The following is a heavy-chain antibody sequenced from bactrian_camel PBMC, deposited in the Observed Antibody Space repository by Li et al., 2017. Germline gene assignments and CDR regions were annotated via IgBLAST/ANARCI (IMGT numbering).Heavy chain of an antibody. Sequence: QVQLVESGGGSVQAGGSLTLTCVISDYTFNDCGVAWYRQKQGEYERKSVSTIRLDGSTIYSDDVKGRFTIPQDTSKNTVFLQMNNLKTEDTGVYYCAADFPGDRRRSTLQIGRTALTFNWSGQGTQVTVS. D-gene: IGHD7*01. CDR1: DYTFNDCG. V-gene: IGHV3S55*01. J-gene: IGHJ4*01. CDR2: IRLDGST.